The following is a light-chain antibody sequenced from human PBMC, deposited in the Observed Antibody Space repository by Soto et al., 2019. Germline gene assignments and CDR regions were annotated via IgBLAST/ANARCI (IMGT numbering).Light chain of an antibody. CDR1: QSVTSTY. CDR3: HQYGSSFWGT. J-gene: IGKJ2*01. Sequence: EIVLTQSPGTLSLSPGERATLSCRASQSVTSTYLAWYQQKPGQAPRLLIYGASSRATGIPDRFSGSGSGTDFTLTISRLEPEDFAVYYCHQYGSSFWGTFGQGTKLQIK. CDR2: GAS. V-gene: IGKV3-20*01.